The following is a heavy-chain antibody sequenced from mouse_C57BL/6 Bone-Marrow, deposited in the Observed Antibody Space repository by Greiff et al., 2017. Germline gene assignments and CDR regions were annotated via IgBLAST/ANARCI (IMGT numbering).Heavy chain of an antibody. CDR3: ARAYYSNYDY. CDR2: ISDGGSYT. D-gene: IGHD2-5*01. J-gene: IGHJ2*01. Sequence: EVKVVESGGGLVKPGGSLKLSCAASGFTFSSYAMSWVRQTPEKRPEWVATISDGGSYTYYPDNVKGRFTISRDNAKNNLYLQMSHLKSEDTAMYYCARAYYSNYDYWGQGTTLTVSS. CDR1: GFTFSSYA. V-gene: IGHV5-4*03.